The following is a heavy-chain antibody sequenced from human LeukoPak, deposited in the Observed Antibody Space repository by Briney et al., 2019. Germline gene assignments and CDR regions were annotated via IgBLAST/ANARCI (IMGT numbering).Heavy chain of an antibody. CDR1: GFSFSSYW. D-gene: IGHD2-2*02. Sequence: PGGSLRLSCEGSGFSFSSYWMTWVRHLPGKGPEWVANIRQDESERYFADSVKGRFTISRDNAKKSVYLHMSSLRAEDTALYYCARRDIVVVPAAIFGAFDIWGQGTMVTVSS. V-gene: IGHV3-7*03. CDR2: IRQDESER. J-gene: IGHJ3*02. CDR3: ARRDIVVVPAAIFGAFDI.